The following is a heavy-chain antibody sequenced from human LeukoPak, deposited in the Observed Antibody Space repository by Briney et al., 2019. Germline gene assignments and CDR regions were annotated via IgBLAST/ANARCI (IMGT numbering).Heavy chain of an antibody. CDR2: ISSSRSTI. CDR1: GFTFSSFG. V-gene: IGHV3-48*01. D-gene: IGHD3-10*01. CDR3: ARENFGEHRWFDP. Sequence: PGGSLRLSCAASGFTFSSFGMNWVRQAPGKGLEGVSYISSSRSTIYYADSVNGRFIISRDNAKNSLYLQMNSLRAEDTAVYYCARENFGEHRWFDPWGQGTLVTVSS. J-gene: IGHJ5*02.